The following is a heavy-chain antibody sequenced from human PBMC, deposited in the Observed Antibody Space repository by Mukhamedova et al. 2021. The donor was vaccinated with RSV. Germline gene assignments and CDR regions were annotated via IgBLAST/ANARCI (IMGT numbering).Heavy chain of an antibody. J-gene: IGHJ4*02. CDR3: TRLSLRDDFDY. Sequence: RIKANSYATAYAASVKGRFTISRDDSKNTAYLQMNSLKTEDTAVYYCTRLSLRDDFDYWGQGTLVTVSS. V-gene: IGHV3-73*01. CDR2: RIKANSYAT.